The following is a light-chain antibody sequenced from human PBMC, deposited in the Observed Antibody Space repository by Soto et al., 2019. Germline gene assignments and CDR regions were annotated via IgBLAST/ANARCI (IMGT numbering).Light chain of an antibody. CDR2: GAS. J-gene: IGKJ3*01. CDR1: QSLSRN. V-gene: IGKV3D-15*01. Sequence: EILMTQSPATLSVSPGERATLSCRASQSLSRNLAWYQQKPGQAPRLIIYGASTRASGIPARFSGSGSGTEFPLTSSSLQSEDFALYYCQHYNDWPPAFTFGPGTKVDL. CDR3: QHYNDWPPAFT.